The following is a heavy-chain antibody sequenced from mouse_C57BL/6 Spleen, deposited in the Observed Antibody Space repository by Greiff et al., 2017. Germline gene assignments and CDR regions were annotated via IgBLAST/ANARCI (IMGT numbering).Heavy chain of an antibody. D-gene: IGHD1-1*01. CDR2: IYPGSGNT. Sequence: QVQLQQSGAELVRPGASVKLSCKASGYTFTDYYINWVKQRPGQGLEWIARIYPGSGNTYYHEKFKGKATLTAEKSSSTAYMQLSSLTSEDSAVYFCEREEHYYGSSHPYAMGYWGQGTSVTVCS. V-gene: IGHV1-76*01. J-gene: IGHJ4*01. CDR1: GYTFTDYY. CDR3: EREEHYYGSSHPYAMGY.